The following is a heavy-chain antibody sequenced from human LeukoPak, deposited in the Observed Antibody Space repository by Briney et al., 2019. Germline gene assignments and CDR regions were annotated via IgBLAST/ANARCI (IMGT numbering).Heavy chain of an antibody. V-gene: IGHV1-8*01. CDR2: MNTKSGNT. J-gene: IGHJ4*02. D-gene: IGHD2-15*01. Sequence: ASVKVSCRASGYSFTSLDINWVRQAPGQGLEWMGWMNTKSGNTGHAQKFRGRVTITRNTSTNTVYMELSSLRSEDTAVYYCARVDGSPDYWGQGTLVTVSS. CDR1: GYSFTSLD. CDR3: ARVDGSPDY.